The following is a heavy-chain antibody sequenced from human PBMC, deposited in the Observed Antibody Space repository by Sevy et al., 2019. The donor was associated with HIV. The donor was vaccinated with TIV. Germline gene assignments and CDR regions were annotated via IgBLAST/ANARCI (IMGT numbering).Heavy chain of an antibody. V-gene: IGHV3-48*02. Sequence: GGSLRLSCAVSGFTFNTYNMNWVRQAPGKGLEWVSYISCTSTTISYADSVRGRFTISRDNAKNTLYLQMNSLRDEDTAVYHCASSDATSRFGYYYFAMDFWGQGTSVTVSS. J-gene: IGHJ6*02. D-gene: IGHD3-22*01. CDR3: ASSDATSRFGYYYFAMDF. CDR2: ISCTSTTI. CDR1: GFTFNTYN.